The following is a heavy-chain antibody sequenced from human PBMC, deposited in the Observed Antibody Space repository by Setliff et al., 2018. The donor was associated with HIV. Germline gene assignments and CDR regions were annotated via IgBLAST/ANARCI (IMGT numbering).Heavy chain of an antibody. Sequence: EASVKVSCKVSGYTLTELSIHWVRQAPGKGLEWMGGFDPEDGEIIYAQKFQGTFTMTEDTSTDTVYMELSSLKSEDTAVYYCATDLSSGYFYFTLHFWGQGTLVTVSS. D-gene: IGHD3-22*01. CDR2: FDPEDGEI. CDR1: GYTLTELS. CDR3: ATDLSSGYFYFTLHF. J-gene: IGHJ1*01. V-gene: IGHV1-24*01.